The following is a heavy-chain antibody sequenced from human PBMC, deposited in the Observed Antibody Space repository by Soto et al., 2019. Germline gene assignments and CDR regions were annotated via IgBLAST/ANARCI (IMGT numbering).Heavy chain of an antibody. Sequence: QMHLQESGPGLVKPSETLSLTCTVSGASISSSYWSWIRQSPERGLEWIAYVYHNGATNYNPSVNSLLTISPATCKGQFTLRLTSWTTSDTAVYFCARGGNRYSNLASGVDGFDYWGQGSLVTVSS. CDR1: GASISSSY. D-gene: IGHD5-12*01. CDR3: ARGGNRYSNLASGVDGFDY. V-gene: IGHV4-59*01. CDR2: VYHNGAT. J-gene: IGHJ4*02.